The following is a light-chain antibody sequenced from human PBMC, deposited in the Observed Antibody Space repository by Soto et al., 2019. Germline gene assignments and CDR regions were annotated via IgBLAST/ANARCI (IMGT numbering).Light chain of an antibody. J-gene: IGKJ1*01. Sequence: EIVLTQSPGTLSLSPGERATLSCRASQSVSNNYLAWYQQKPGQAPRLLIYGASNRATGIPDRFSGSGSGTYFTLTISRLEPEDFAVDYCQQYGSSGTFGQGTKVDIK. CDR1: QSVSNNY. CDR2: GAS. V-gene: IGKV3-20*01. CDR3: QQYGSSGT.